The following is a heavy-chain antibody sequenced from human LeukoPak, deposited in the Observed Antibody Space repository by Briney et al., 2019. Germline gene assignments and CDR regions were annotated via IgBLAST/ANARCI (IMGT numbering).Heavy chain of an antibody. D-gene: IGHD3-3*01. J-gene: IGHJ4*02. V-gene: IGHV3-23*01. CDR2: ICGSGGST. Sequence: GGSLRLSCAASGFTFSSYAMSWVRQAPGKGLEWVSAICGSGGSTYYAASVKGRFTIFRDNSKNMLYLQMNSLRAEDTAVYYWAGEGRVLEWLFFDYWGQGTLVTVSS. CDR3: AGEGRVLEWLFFDY. CDR1: GFTFSSYA.